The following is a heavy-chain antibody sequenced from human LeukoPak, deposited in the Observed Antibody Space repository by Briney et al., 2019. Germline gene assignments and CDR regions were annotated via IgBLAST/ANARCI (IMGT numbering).Heavy chain of an antibody. D-gene: IGHD6-19*01. J-gene: IGHJ4*02. Sequence: PGGSLRLSCAASGFTFSSYAMSWVRHAPGKGLEWVSAISGSGGSTYYADSVKGRFTISRDNSKNTLYLQMSSLRAEDTAVYYCVRYGAGWYKDYWGQGTLVTVSS. V-gene: IGHV3-23*01. CDR1: GFTFSSYA. CDR2: ISGSGGST. CDR3: VRYGAGWYKDY.